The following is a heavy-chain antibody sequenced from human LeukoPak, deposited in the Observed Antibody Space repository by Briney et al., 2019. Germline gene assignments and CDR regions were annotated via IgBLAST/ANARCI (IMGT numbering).Heavy chain of an antibody. J-gene: IGHJ5*01. V-gene: IGHV3-20*04. CDR1: GFTFDDYG. CDR3: ARDLEGRVSGVSTPNWFDS. Sequence: PGGSLRLSCAASGFTFDDYGMSWVRQAPGKGLEWVSGINWNGGSTGYADSVKGRFTISRDNAKNSLYLQMNSLRAEDTALYYCARDLEGRVSGVSTPNWFDSWGQGTLVTVSS. CDR2: INWNGGST. D-gene: IGHD3-10*01.